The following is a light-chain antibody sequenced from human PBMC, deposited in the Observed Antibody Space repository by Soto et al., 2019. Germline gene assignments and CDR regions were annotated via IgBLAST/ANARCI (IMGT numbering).Light chain of an antibody. CDR2: EVS. CDR3: SSYTSSSTLDVV. CDR1: SSDVGGYNY. Sequence: QSVLTQPASVSGSPGQSITISCTRTSSDVGGYNYVSWYQQHPGKAPKLMIYEVSNRPSGVSNRFSGSKSGNTASLTISGLQAEDEADYYCSSYTSSSTLDVVFGGGTKLTVL. V-gene: IGLV2-14*01. J-gene: IGLJ2*01.